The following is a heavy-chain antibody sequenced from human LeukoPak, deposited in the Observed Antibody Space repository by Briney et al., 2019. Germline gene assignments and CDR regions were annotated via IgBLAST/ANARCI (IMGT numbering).Heavy chain of an antibody. CDR1: GDSIRNSNHY. CDR2: IYYNRNT. Sequence: SETLSLTCSVSGDSIRNSNHYWGWVRQPPGKGLEWLGTIYYNRNTYYSPSLWGRITLYVDTSKNEFSLSLTSVTTADTAVYFCMRHEVEDGHNAKPFDYWGQGTLVTVSS. CDR3: MRHEVEDGHNAKPFDY. V-gene: IGHV4-39*01. D-gene: IGHD5-24*01. J-gene: IGHJ4*02.